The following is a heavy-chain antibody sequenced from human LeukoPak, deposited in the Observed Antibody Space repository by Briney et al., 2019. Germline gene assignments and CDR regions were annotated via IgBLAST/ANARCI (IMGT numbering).Heavy chain of an antibody. CDR2: IHSTGIT. J-gene: IGHJ4*02. V-gene: IGHV4-59*01. D-gene: IGHD6-13*01. CDR3: ARERRSSSWPFDY. Sequence: PSETLSLTCTVSGASSGSYFWNWIRQPPGKGLEWIGYIHSTGITNYNPSLESRVTMSVDTSKSRITLNLSSVTAADTAVYYCARERRSSSWPFDYWGQGTLVTVSS. CDR1: GASSGSYF.